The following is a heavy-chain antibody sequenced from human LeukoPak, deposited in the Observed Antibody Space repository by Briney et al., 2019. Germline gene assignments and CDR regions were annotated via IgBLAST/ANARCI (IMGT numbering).Heavy chain of an antibody. CDR3: ARVTVAVATTFYNWFDP. D-gene: IGHD6-19*01. V-gene: IGHV1-18*01. CDR2: ISAYNGNT. CDR1: GYTFTSYG. J-gene: IGHJ5*02. Sequence: ASVKVSCKASGYTFTSYGISWVRQAPGQGLEWMGWISAYNGNTNYAQKLQGRVTMTTDTSTSTAYMELRGLRSDDTAVYYCARVTVAVATTFYNWFDPWGQGTLVTVSS.